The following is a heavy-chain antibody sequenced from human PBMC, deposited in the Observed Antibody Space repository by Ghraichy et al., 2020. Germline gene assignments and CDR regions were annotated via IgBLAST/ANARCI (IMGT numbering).Heavy chain of an antibody. CDR3: ARSRYSYGPELDY. J-gene: IGHJ4*02. CDR2: IYYSGST. D-gene: IGHD5-18*01. V-gene: IGHV4-59*01. Sequence: SETLSLTCTVSGGSISSYYWSWIRQPPGKGLEWIGYIYYSGSTNYNPSLKSRVTISVDTSKNQFSLKLSSVTAADTAVYYCARSRYSYGPELDYWGRGTLVTVSS. CDR1: GGSISSYY.